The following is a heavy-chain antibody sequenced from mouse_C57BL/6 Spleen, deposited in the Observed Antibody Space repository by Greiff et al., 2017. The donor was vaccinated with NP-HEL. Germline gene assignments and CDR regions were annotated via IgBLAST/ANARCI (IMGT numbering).Heavy chain of an antibody. Sequence: EVQLQQSGPELVKPGASVKISCKASGYTFTDYYMNWVKQSHGKSLEWIGDINPNNGGTSYKQKFKGKATWTVDKSSSTAYMELRSLTSEDSAVYYCAVSYDNDGDAMDYWGQGTSVTVSS. J-gene: IGHJ4*01. CDR2: INPNNGGT. V-gene: IGHV1-26*01. CDR1: GYTFTDYY. CDR3: AVSYDNDGDAMDY. D-gene: IGHD2-4*01.